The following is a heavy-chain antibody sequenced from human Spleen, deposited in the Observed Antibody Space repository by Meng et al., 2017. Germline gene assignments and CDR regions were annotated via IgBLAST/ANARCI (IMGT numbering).Heavy chain of an antibody. CDR2: IYHSGST. CDR1: GYSISSGYY. J-gene: IGHJ5*02. CDR3: ARSHIDGYLFLDT. D-gene: IGHD5-18*01. Sequence: SETLSLTCTVSGYSISSGYYWGWIRQPPGRGLEWIRSIYHSGSTYYNPSLKSRVTISVDTSKNQISLNLSSVTAADTAVYFCARSHIDGYLFLDTWGQGTLVTVSS. V-gene: IGHV4-38-2*02.